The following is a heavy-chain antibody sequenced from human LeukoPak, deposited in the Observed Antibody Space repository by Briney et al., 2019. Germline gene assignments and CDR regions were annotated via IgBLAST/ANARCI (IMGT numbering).Heavy chain of an antibody. V-gene: IGHV3-23*01. Sequence: GGSLRLSCAASGFTFANYAMSWVRQGPGKGLEWVSTISGSGGSTYYADSVKGRFTISRDNSKNTLFLQMNSLRADDTAVYFCAKDQKSIAATGYDYWGRGTLVTVSS. CDR2: ISGSGGST. D-gene: IGHD6-13*01. CDR3: AKDQKSIAATGYDY. J-gene: IGHJ4*02. CDR1: GFTFANYA.